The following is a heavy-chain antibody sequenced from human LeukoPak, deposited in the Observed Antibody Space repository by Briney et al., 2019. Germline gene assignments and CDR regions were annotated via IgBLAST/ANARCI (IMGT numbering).Heavy chain of an antibody. Sequence: GGSLRLSCAASGFTFSSYWMSWVRQAPGKGLEWVANIKQDGSEKYYADSVKGRFTISRDNSKNTLYLQMNSLRAEDTAVYYCAKGRGYSYGAFDYWGQGTLVTVSS. CDR3: AKGRGYSYGAFDY. J-gene: IGHJ4*02. CDR2: IKQDGSEK. V-gene: IGHV3-7*01. D-gene: IGHD5-18*01. CDR1: GFTFSSYW.